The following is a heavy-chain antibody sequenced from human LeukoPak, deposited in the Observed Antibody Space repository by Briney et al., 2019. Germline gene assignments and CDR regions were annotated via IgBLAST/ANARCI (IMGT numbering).Heavy chain of an antibody. Sequence: GGSLRLSCAASGFTFSSYAISWVRQAPGKGLEWVSAISGSGGSTYYADSVKGRFTISRDNSKNTLYLQMNSLRAEDTAVYYCAKPLYYYDSSGYYDYWGQGTLVTVSS. CDR3: AKPLYYYDSSGYYDY. V-gene: IGHV3-23*01. D-gene: IGHD3-22*01. J-gene: IGHJ4*02. CDR2: ISGSGGST. CDR1: GFTFSSYA.